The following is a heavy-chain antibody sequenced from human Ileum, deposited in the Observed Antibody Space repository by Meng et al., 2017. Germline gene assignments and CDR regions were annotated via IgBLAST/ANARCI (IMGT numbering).Heavy chain of an antibody. CDR3: ATEYHSGHEH. CDR1: GFTLSDYY. V-gene: IGHV3-11*04. D-gene: IGHD5-12*01. J-gene: IGHJ4*02. CDR2: IPNSGSPT. Sequence: GGSLRLSCAASGFTLSDYYMSWIRQAPGKGLEWVSKIPNSGSPTYYADSVKGRFTISRDNGKNSVYLQMNSLRAEDTALYYCATEYHSGHEHWGQGTLVTVSS.